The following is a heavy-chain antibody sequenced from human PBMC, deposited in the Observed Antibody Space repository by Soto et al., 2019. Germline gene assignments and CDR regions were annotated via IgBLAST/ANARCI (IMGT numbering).Heavy chain of an antibody. V-gene: IGHV3-7*01. Sequence: GGSLRLSCAASGFTFSSYWMSWVRQAPGKGLEWVANIKQDGSEKYYVDSVKGRFTISRDNAKNSLYLQMNSLRAEDTAVYYCASTLRRYCSGGSCYPSKYYYYYMDVWGKGTTVTVSS. D-gene: IGHD2-15*01. CDR1: GFTFSSYW. J-gene: IGHJ6*03. CDR2: IKQDGSEK. CDR3: ASTLRRYCSGGSCYPSKYYYYYMDV.